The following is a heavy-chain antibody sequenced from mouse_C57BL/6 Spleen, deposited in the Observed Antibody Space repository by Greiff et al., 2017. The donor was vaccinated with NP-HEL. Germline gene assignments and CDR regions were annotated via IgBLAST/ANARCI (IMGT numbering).Heavy chain of an antibody. Sequence: EVMLVESGGGLVKPGGSLKLSCAASGFTFSSYAMSWVRQTPEKRLEWVATISDGGSYTYYPDNVKGRFTISRDNAKNNLYLQMSHLKSEDTAMYYCARERAYYGSSLCYFDYWGQGTTLTVSS. CDR3: ARERAYYGSSLCYFDY. V-gene: IGHV5-4*01. D-gene: IGHD1-1*01. CDR1: GFTFSSYA. J-gene: IGHJ2*01. CDR2: ISDGGSYT.